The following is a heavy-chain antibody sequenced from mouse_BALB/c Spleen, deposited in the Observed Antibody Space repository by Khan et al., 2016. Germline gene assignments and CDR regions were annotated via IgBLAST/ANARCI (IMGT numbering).Heavy chain of an antibody. D-gene: IGHD6-1*01. CDR2: IDPRNGDT. CDR1: GHNIKDTG. Sequence: VQLQQSGAELEKSGATVKVSCTASGHNIKDTGMHWLKQRPEQGLEGIGRIDPRNGDTRYDQKVKGKVTITADTSANTAYLQLNSLTSEDTAVHYCPSTASNWGQCPPLTVSS. J-gene: IGHJ2*01. V-gene: IGHV14-3*02. CDR3: PSTASN.